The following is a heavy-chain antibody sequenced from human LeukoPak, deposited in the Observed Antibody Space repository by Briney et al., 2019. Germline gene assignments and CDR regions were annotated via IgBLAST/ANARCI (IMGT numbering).Heavy chain of an antibody. D-gene: IGHD5-24*01. V-gene: IGHV3-7*01. CDR1: GFTFSSYW. CDR2: IKQDGSEK. Sequence: GGPLSLSCAASGFTFSSYWMSWVRQAPGKGLEWVANIKQDGSEKYYVDSEKRRFTISRDNAKNSLCLRMNSLRAEDTAVNYRARQQRWLQFRVYYYGMDVWGQGTTVTVSS. CDR3: ARQQRWLQFRVYYYGMDV. J-gene: IGHJ6*02.